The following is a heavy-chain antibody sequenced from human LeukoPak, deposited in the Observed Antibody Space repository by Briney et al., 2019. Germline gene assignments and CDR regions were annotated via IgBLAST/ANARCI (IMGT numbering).Heavy chain of an antibody. Sequence: SQTLSLTCTVSGGSISNGSYYWSWIRQPAGKGLEWIGRIYTSGSTNYNPSLTSRVTISVDTSKNQFSLKLSSVTAADTAVYYCARSHAPFDYWGQGTLVTVSS. CDR1: GGSISNGSYY. J-gene: IGHJ4*02. CDR2: IYTSGST. CDR3: ARSHAPFDY. V-gene: IGHV4-61*02.